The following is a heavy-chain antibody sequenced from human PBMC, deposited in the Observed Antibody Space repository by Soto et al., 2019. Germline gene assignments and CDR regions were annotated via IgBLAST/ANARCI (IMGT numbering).Heavy chain of an antibody. J-gene: IGHJ5*02. V-gene: IGHV4-31*03. CDR2: ISYSGST. CDR3: ARRDRSGYAYWLDT. D-gene: IGHD3-22*01. Sequence: SETLSLTCTVSGGSISDGYYWSWIRQHPGKGLEWIGSISYSGSTSYNPSLKSRLTISVDRSKSQVSLSLSSVTAADTAVYYCARRDRSGYAYWLDTWGQGTLVTVSS. CDR1: GGSISDGYY.